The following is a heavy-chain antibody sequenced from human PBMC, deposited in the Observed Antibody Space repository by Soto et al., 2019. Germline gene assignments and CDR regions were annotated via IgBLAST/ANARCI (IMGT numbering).Heavy chain of an antibody. V-gene: IGHV1-58*01. CDR3: AADSRVITIFGVVRTYYGMDV. D-gene: IGHD3-3*01. Sequence: SVKVSCKASGFTFTSSAVQWVRQARGQRLEWIGWIVVGSGNTNYAQKFQERVAITRDMSTSTAYMELSSLRSEDTAVYYCAADSRVITIFGVVRTYYGMDVWGQGTTVTVSS. J-gene: IGHJ6*02. CDR2: IVVGSGNT. CDR1: GFTFTSSA.